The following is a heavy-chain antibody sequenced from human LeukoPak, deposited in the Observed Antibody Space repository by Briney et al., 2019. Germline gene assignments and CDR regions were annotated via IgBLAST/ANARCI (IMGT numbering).Heavy chain of an antibody. CDR1: GFTVSNYA. CDR2: IDVIGGGT. V-gene: IGHV3-64D*09. J-gene: IGHJ4*02. D-gene: IGHD3-22*01. Sequence: PGGSLRLSCSASGFTVSNYAMHWVRQAPGKGLGYVSAIDVIGGGTYYADSVKGRFTIFRDSSKNTLNLQMSSLRAEDTAVYYCMTRDSIGYWGQGTLVTVSS. CDR3: MTRDSIGY.